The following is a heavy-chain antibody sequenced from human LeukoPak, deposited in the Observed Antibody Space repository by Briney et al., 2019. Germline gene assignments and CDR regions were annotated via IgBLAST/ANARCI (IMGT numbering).Heavy chain of an antibody. Sequence: PGGSLRLSCAASGFTVSSNYMSWVRQAPGKGLEWVSVIYSGGNTYHADSVKGRFTISRDNSKNTLYLQMNSLRAEDTAVYYCARAVSSGYDPFDYWGQGTLVTVSS. D-gene: IGHD3-22*01. CDR2: IYSGGNT. V-gene: IGHV3-53*01. CDR1: GFTVSSNY. CDR3: ARAVSSGYDPFDY. J-gene: IGHJ4*02.